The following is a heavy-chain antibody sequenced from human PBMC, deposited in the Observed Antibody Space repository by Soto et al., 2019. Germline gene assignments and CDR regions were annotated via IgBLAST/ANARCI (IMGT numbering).Heavy chain of an antibody. D-gene: IGHD1-26*01. CDR2: IIPSFGTA. J-gene: IGHJ5*02. V-gene: IGHV1-69*06. CDR1: GGAVSDYV. Sequence: QVHLVQSGAEVKKPGTSVRVSCKASGGAVSDYVIAWVRQAPGQGPEWMGGIIPSFGTANYAQTFLGRVTMTADKSTNTAYLELISLPYEDTAVYSCARASLGPGYSAGQGWLDPWGQGTLVTVSS. CDR3: ARASLGPGYSAGQGWLDP.